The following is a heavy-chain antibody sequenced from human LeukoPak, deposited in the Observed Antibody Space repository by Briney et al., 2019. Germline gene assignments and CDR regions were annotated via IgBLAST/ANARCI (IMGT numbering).Heavy chain of an antibody. J-gene: IGHJ3*02. Sequence: SETLSLTCTDSGGSISSGGYYWSWIRQHPGKGLEWIGYIYYSGSTYYNPSLKSRVTISVDTSKNQFSLELSSVTAADTAVYYCARDGDRAFDIWGQGTMVTVSS. CDR1: GGSISSGGYY. CDR3: ARDGDRAFDI. D-gene: IGHD7-27*01. CDR2: IYYSGST. V-gene: IGHV4-31*03.